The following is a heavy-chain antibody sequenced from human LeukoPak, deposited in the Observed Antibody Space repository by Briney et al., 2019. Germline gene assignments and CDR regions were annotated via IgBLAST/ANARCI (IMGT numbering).Heavy chain of an antibody. CDR2: IYYRVTS. CDR3: ARGDGYYVWGSYRGKLDY. J-gene: IGHJ4*02. V-gene: IGHV4-59*12. D-gene: IGHD3-16*02. Sequence: SETLSLTCTVSGDSISTYYWSWIRQPPGKGLEWLGYIYYRVTSDYNPSLKSRVTISVDTSKNQFSLKLSSVTAADTAVYYCARGDGYYVWGSYRGKLDYWGQGTLVTVSS. CDR1: GDSISTYY.